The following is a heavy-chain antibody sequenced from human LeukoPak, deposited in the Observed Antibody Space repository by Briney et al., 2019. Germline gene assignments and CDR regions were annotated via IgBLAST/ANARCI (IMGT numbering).Heavy chain of an antibody. D-gene: IGHD2-21*02. CDR1: GFTFSSYS. V-gene: IGHV3-21*01. CDR3: ARGHMSLAYCGGDCYVGDY. Sequence: GGSLRLSCAASGFTFSSYSMNWVRQAPGKGLEWVSSISSSSSYIYYADSVKGRFTISRDNAKNSLYLQMNSLRAEDTAVYYCARGHMSLAYCGGDCYVGDYWGQGTLVTVSS. CDR2: ISSSSSYI. J-gene: IGHJ4*02.